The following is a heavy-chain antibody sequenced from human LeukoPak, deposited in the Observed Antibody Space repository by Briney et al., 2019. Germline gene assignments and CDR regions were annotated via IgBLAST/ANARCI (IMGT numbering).Heavy chain of an antibody. V-gene: IGHV3-66*01. J-gene: IGHJ6*02. D-gene: IGHD6-13*01. CDR3: ARDWNEQQLVGFKPTYYYYGMDV. CDR1: GFTVSSNY. Sequence: GGSLRLSCAASGFTVSSNYMSWVRQAPGKGLEWVSVIYRCGSTYYADSVKGRFTISRDNSKNTLYLQMNSLRAEDTAVYYCARDWNEQQLVGFKPTYYYYGMDVWGQGTTVTVSS. CDR2: IYRCGST.